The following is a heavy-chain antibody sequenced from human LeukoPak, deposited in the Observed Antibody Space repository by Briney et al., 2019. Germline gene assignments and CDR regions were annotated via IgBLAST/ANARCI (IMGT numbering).Heavy chain of an antibody. CDR3: AREGLPYSGDY. CDR2: IKGDGSEI. Sequence: PGGFLRLSCAASGFTFSTYWMRWVRQTPGKGLEWVANIKGDGSEINYVDSVKGRFTISRDNAKNSLSLQMNSLTADDTGVYYCAREGLPYSGDYWGQGTLVTFSS. CDR1: GFTFSTYW. V-gene: IGHV3-7*01. D-gene: IGHD4-11*01. J-gene: IGHJ4*02.